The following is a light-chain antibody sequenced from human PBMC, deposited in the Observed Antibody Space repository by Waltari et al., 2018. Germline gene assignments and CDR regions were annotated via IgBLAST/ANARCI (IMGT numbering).Light chain of an antibody. CDR1: KLGDKF. V-gene: IGLV3-1*01. Sequence: SYELTQPPSVSVSPGQTATITCSGDKLGDKFACWYQQKPGQSPVVVIYQDRQRPSGFPVRFSASNYGTPATLTISGTQVMDEAHYYCQAWDNSIVVFGGGTKLTVL. CDR3: QAWDNSIVV. CDR2: QDR. J-gene: IGLJ2*01.